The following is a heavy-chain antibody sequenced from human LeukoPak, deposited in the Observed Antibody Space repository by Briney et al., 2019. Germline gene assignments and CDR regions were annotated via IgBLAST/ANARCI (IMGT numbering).Heavy chain of an antibody. J-gene: IGHJ6*03. V-gene: IGHV3-33*06. CDR3: AKEVVPADNTYYYYYMDV. D-gene: IGHD2-2*01. CDR1: GFTFSSYG. CDR2: IWYDGSNK. Sequence: GGSLRLSCAASGFTFSSYGMHWVRQAPGKGLEWVAVIWYDGSNKYYADSVKGRFTISRDNSKNTLYLQMDSLRAEDTAVYYCAKEVVPADNTYYYYYMDVWGKGTTVTVSS.